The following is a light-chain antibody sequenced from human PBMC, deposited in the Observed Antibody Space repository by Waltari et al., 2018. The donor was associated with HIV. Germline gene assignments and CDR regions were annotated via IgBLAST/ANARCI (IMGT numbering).Light chain of an antibody. CDR1: TGAVTSGNC. J-gene: IGLJ2*01. CDR2: DTS. CDR3: LLSFNGVVV. V-gene: IGLV7-46*01. Sequence: QAVVTQEPSLTVSPGGTVTLTRASSTGAVTSGNCPYWFQRRPGQAPKTLLYDTSNRHSWTPARFSGSLLGGKAALTLSGAQFEDEADYFCLLSFNGVVVFGGGTSLTVL.